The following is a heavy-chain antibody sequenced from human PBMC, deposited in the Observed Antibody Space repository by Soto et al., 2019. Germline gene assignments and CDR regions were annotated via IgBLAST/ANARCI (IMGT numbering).Heavy chain of an antibody. D-gene: IGHD2-2*01. CDR3: AIKVVPASYDAFDI. Sequence: ASVKVSCKASGYTLTNFYIHWVRQAPGQGLEWMGIINPNGGSTNYAHNFQGRVTITRNTSISTAYMELSSLRSEDTAVYFCAIKVVPASYDAFDIWGQGTMVSVSS. V-gene: IGHV1-46*01. CDR1: GYTLTNFY. CDR2: INPNGGST. J-gene: IGHJ3*02.